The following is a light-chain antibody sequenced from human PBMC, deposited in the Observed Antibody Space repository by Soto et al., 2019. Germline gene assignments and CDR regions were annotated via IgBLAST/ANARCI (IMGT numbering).Light chain of an antibody. CDR2: KAS. V-gene: IGKV1-5*03. CDR3: QHYNSYSEA. J-gene: IGKJ1*01. Sequence: DIQMTQSPSTVSGSVGDRVTITCRASQTISSWLSWYQQKPWKAPKLLIYKASTLKSGVPSRFSGSGSGTEFTLTISSLQPDDFATYYCQHYNSYSEAFGQGTKVDIK. CDR1: QTISSW.